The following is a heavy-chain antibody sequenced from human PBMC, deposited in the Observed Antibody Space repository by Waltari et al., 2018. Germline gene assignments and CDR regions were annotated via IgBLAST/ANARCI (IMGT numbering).Heavy chain of an antibody. CDR1: GITLSSNG. V-gene: IGHV3-48*03. Sequence: EVQLVESGGGLVQPGGSLRLSCATSGITLSSNGMNWVRQAPGKGLEWVSYISGSGSTIYYADSVRGRFTISRDTANNSLYLQMNNLRADDTGVYYCARQFAYWGQGALVTVSS. CDR2: ISGSGSTI. J-gene: IGHJ4*02. CDR3: ARQFAY.